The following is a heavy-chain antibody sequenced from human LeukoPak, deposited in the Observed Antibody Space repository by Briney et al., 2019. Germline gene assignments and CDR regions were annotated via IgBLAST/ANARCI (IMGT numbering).Heavy chain of an antibody. CDR2: ISSSSSTI. D-gene: IGHD3-9*01. V-gene: IGHV3-48*01. CDR3: AREGSSILTGPNWFDP. J-gene: IGHJ5*02. CDR1: GFTFSRYS. Sequence: GGSLRLSCVASGFTFSRYSMNWVRQAPGKGQEWVSYISSSSSTIYYADSVKGRFTISRDNAKNSLYLQMNSLRAEDTAVYYCAREGSSILTGPNWFDPWGQGTLVTVSS.